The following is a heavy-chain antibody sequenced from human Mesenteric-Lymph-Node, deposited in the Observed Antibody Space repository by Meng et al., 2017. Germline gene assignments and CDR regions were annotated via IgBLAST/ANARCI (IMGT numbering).Heavy chain of an antibody. D-gene: IGHD3-10*01. CDR2: INPNSGDT. CDR1: GYTFTGYY. J-gene: IGHJ6*02. Sequence: ASVKVSCKASGYTFTGYYIHWVRQAPGQGLEWMGRINPNSGDTNYAQKFQGKVTMTRDTSISTAYMELSRLSSDDTAAYYCARVYYGSGSYGLGYYYYGMDVWGQGTTVTVSS. V-gene: IGHV1-2*06. CDR3: ARVYYGSGSYGLGYYYYGMDV.